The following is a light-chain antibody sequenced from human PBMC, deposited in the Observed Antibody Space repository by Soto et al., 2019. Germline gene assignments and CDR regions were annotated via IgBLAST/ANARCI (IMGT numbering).Light chain of an antibody. V-gene: IGKV1-5*03. CDR3: QQYADSSWT. J-gene: IGKJ1*01. Sequence: DLQMTQSPSTLSASVGDRVTITCRASQTVSIWLAWFQQKPGKAPNLLIYRVSSVESGVPSRFSGSGSGTEFTLTISNLQPDDFATYYCQQYADSSWTFGQGTKVE. CDR2: RVS. CDR1: QTVSIW.